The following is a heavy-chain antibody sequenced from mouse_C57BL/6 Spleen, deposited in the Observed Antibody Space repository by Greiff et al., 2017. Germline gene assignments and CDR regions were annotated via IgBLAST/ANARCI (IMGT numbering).Heavy chain of an antibody. D-gene: IGHD1-1*01. CDR2: IDPSDSYT. CDR1: GYTFTSYW. CDR3: ARGYYGSSDRSGWYFDD. J-gene: IGHJ1*03. Sequence: QVQLKQPGAELVKPGASVKLSCKASGYTFTSYWMQWVKQRPGQGLEWIGEIDPSDSYTNYNQKFKGKATLTVDTSSSTAYMQLSSLTSEDSAVYYCARGYYGSSDRSGWYFDDWGTGTTVTVSS. V-gene: IGHV1-50*01.